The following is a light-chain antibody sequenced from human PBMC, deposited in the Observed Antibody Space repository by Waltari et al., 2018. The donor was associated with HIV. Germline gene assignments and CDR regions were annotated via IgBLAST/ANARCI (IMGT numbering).Light chain of an antibody. V-gene: IGLV2-23*02. CDR2: EVS. J-gene: IGLJ2*01. Sequence: QSALTQPASASGSPLQSITISCTGSDSDVGSYKHASWYQQHPGKAPRLIIYEVSKRPSGVSNRYSASKSGKTASLTVSGLRAEDEADYYCPSYAGSSTFVIFGGGTKLTVL. CDR3: PSYAGSSTFVI. CDR1: DSDVGSYKH.